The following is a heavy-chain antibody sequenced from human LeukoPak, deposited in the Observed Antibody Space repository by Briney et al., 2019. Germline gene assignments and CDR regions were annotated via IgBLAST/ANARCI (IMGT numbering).Heavy chain of an antibody. J-gene: IGHJ5*02. CDR2: IIPIFGTA. D-gene: IGHD5-24*01. CDR1: GGTFSSYA. CDR3: ARGLEEVATNWFDP. Sequence: GSSVKVSCKASGGTFSSYAISWVRQAPGQGLEWMGGIIPIFGTANYAQKFQGRVTITADESTSTAYMELSSLRSEDTAVYYCARGLEEVATNWFDPWGQGTLVTVSS. V-gene: IGHV1-69*01.